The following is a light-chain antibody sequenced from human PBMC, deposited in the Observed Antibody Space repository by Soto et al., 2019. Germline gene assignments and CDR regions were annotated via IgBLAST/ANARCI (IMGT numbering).Light chain of an antibody. J-gene: IGLJ1*01. V-gene: IGLV2-8*01. Sequence: QSALTXPPSASGSPGQSVTISCTGTSSDISDNKYVSWFQQHPGKAPKVLIYEVNKRPSGVPNRFSGSKSGNTASLTVSGLQADDEADYYCNSYVGSNNYVFGTGTKVTVL. CDR1: SSDISDNKY. CDR3: NSYVGSNNYV. CDR2: EVN.